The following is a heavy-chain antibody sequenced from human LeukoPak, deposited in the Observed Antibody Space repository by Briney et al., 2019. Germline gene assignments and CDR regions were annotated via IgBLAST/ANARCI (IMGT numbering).Heavy chain of an antibody. CDR3: ARDRRATGIDY. CDR2: IPQDGSEQ. Sequence: GGSLRLSCAASGFTFSTYWMGWVRQATGKGLEWVANIPQDGSEQYYVDSVRGRFTISRDNAKNSLYLQMYSLRAEDTAVYYCARDRRATGIDYWGQGILVTVSS. CDR1: GFTFSTYW. D-gene: IGHD5-12*01. J-gene: IGHJ4*02. V-gene: IGHV3-7*03.